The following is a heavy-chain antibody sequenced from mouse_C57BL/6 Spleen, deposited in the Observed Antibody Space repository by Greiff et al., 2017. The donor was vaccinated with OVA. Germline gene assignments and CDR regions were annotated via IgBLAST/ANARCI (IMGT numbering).Heavy chain of an antibody. CDR1: GYTFTDYE. CDR2: IDPETGGT. J-gene: IGHJ3*01. Sequence: QVQLQQSGAELVRPGASVTLSCKASGYTFTDYEMHWVKQTPVHGLEWIGAIDPETGGTAYNQKFKGKAILTADKSSSTAYMELRSLTSEDSAVYYCTRGSGPPFAYWGQGTLVTVSA. V-gene: IGHV1-15*01. CDR3: TRGSGPPFAY. D-gene: IGHD3-2*02.